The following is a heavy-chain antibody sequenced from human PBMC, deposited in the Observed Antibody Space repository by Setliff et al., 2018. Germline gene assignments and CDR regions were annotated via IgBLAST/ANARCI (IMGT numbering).Heavy chain of an antibody. CDR3: AKEDYSDSSGYYYETPWFDP. Sequence: PGGSLRLSCAASGFSFGSFSMSWVRQPPGKGLEWVASILYTGGGPSYGESVKGRFTVSRDNSKNTLYLQMNSLTAEDTAVYYCAKEDYSDSSGYYYETPWFDPWGQGTLVTVSS. V-gene: IGHV3-23*01. J-gene: IGHJ5*02. D-gene: IGHD3-22*01. CDR1: GFSFGSFS. CDR2: ILYTGGGP.